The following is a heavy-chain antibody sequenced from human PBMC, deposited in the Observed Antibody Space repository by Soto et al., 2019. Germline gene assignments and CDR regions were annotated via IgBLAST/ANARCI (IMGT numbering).Heavy chain of an antibody. CDR1: GASINSNVHY. D-gene: IGHD3-16*01. CDR3: ARHPFGGYAFDS. Sequence: PSETLSLTCTVSGASINSNVHYWGWVRQSPGNGLEWIASVFYTGSPYHNPSLESLVSISVDTSDNQFSLKVTSVTAADTGIYYCARHPFGGYAFDSWGQGTLVTVSS. V-gene: IGHV4-39*01. CDR2: VFYTGSP. J-gene: IGHJ4*02.